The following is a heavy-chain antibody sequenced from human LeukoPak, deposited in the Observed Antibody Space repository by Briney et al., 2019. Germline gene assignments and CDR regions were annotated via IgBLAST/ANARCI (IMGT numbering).Heavy chain of an antibody. J-gene: IGHJ4*02. CDR2: ISGGGRST. Sequence: GGSLRLSCAASGFSFNTCAMSRVRQAPGKGLEWVSTISGGGRSTDYADSVKGQFTISRDNSKNTLYLQMNGLRAEDTAVYYCARERYFDYWGQGTLVTVSS. V-gene: IGHV3-23*01. CDR1: GFSFNTCA. CDR3: ARERYFDY.